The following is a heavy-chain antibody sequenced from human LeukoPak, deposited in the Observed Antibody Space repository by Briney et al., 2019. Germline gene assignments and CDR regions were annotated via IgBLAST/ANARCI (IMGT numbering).Heavy chain of an antibody. V-gene: IGHV4-59*01. J-gene: IGHJ4*02. D-gene: IGHD3-10*01. Sequence: KPSETLSLTCTVSGGSISSYYWSWIRQPPGKGLEWIGYIYYSGSTNYNPSLKSRVTISVDTSKNQFSLKLSSVTAADTAVYYCARDHRGSNYWGQGTLVTVSS. CDR2: IYYSGST. CDR3: ARDHRGSNY. CDR1: GGSISSYY.